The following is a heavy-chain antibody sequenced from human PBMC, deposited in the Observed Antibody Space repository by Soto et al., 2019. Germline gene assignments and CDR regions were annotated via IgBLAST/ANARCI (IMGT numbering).Heavy chain of an antibody. CDR1: GFTFMSSF. CDR2: INQDGGVT. J-gene: IGHJ4*02. V-gene: IGHV3-7*03. CDR3: ARYYRGSGRYFFDY. D-gene: IGHD6-19*01. Sequence: EVQLVESGGGLVQPGGSLRLSCAASGFTFMSSFMGWVRQAPGKGLEWVSNINQDGGVTYYVDSVEGRFTIFRDNAKECLYLQKHSLRAEATTLYCCARYYRGSGRYFFDYCTQGTLVTFSS.